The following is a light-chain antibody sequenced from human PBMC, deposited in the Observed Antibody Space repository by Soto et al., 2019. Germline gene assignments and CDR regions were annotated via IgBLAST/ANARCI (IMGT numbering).Light chain of an antibody. CDR2: DAS. J-gene: IGKJ1*01. CDR1: QNVSRNF. CDR3: HQYGSSPRT. Sequence: EIVLTQSPGTLSLSPGERAILSCRASQNVSRNFLAWYQQKRGQAPRLLIYDASSRASGIPDRFSGSGSATDFTVTISRLEAEDFAVYYCHQYGSSPRTFGQGTRVDIK. V-gene: IGKV3-20*01.